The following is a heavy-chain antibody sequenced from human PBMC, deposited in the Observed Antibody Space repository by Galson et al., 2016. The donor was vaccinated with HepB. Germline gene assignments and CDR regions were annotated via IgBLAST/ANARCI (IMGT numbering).Heavy chain of an antibody. CDR3: ARDGAYFDY. CDR1: GFTFNTYW. Sequence: SLRLSCAASGFTFNTYWMSWVRQAPGKGLEWVANIKQDGSAKYYVDSVKGRFTISRDDAKNSLYLQMNNLRAEDTAIYYCARDGAYFDYWGQGTLVTVSS. CDR2: IKQDGSAK. J-gene: IGHJ4*02. V-gene: IGHV3-7*01.